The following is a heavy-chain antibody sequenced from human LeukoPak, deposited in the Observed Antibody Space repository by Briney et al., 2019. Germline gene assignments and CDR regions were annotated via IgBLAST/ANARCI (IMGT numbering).Heavy chain of an antibody. CDR1: GFTFSSYW. CDR3: ARSGNSGYDYLFFDY. CDR2: IKQDGSEK. J-gene: IGHJ4*02. V-gene: IGHV3-7*01. D-gene: IGHD5-12*01. Sequence: PGGSLRLSCAASGFTFSSYWMSWVRQAPGKGLEWVANIKQDGSEKYYVDSVKGRFTISRDNAKDSLYLQMNSLRAEDTAVYYCARSGNSGYDYLFFDYWGQGTLVTVSS.